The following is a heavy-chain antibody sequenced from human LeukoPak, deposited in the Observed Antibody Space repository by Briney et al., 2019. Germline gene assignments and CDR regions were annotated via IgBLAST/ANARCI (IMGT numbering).Heavy chain of an antibody. CDR3: ARGDILTGYYMGYYFDY. V-gene: IGHV4-31*03. J-gene: IGHJ4*02. CDR1: GGSISSGGYY. Sequence: SETLSLTCTVSGGSISSGGYYWSWIRQHPGKGLEWIGYIYYSGSTYYNPSLKSRVTISVDTSKNQFSLKLSSVTAADTAVYHCARGDILTGYYMGYYFDYWGQGTLVTVSS. CDR2: IYYSGST. D-gene: IGHD3-9*01.